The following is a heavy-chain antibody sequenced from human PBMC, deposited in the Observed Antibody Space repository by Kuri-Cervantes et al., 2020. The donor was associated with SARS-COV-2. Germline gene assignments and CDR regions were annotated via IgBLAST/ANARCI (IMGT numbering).Heavy chain of an antibody. CDR2: IIPIFGTA. J-gene: IGHJ4*02. Sequence: SVKVSCKASGGTFSSYAISWVRQAPGQGLEWMGGIIPIFGTANYAQKFQGRVTITADKSTSTAYMELSSLRSEDTAVYYCARGDYYDSSGYLLPGFDYWGQGTLVTVSS. V-gene: IGHV1-69*06. CDR1: GGTFSSYA. CDR3: ARGDYYDSSGYLLPGFDY. D-gene: IGHD3-22*01.